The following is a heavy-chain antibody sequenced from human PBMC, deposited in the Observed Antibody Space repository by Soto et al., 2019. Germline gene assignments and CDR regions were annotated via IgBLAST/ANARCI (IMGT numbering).Heavy chain of an antibody. V-gene: IGHV1-69*13. CDR3: ARESDPVDTAKHFDY. D-gene: IGHD5-18*01. CDR2: IIPIFGTA. CDR1: GGTFSSYA. Sequence: ASVKVSCKASGGTFSSYAISWVRQAPGQGLEWMGGIIPIFGTANYAQKYQGRVTITADESTSTANMELSSLRSEDTAVYYCARESDPVDTAKHFDYWGQGTLVTVSS. J-gene: IGHJ4*02.